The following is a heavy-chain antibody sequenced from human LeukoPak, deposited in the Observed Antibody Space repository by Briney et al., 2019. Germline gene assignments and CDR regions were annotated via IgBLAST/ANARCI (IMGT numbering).Heavy chain of an antibody. D-gene: IGHD6-13*01. CDR2: ISYDGSNK. CDR1: GFTFSSYT. CDR3: AKSFGYSRSWFDN. J-gene: IGHJ4*02. Sequence: GGSLRLSCAASGFTFSSYTMHWVRQAPGKGLEWVAVISYDGSNKYYADSVKGRFTISRDNSKNTLYLQMNSLRVGDTAVYYCAKSFGYSRSWFDNWGQGTLVTVSS. V-gene: IGHV3-30-3*02.